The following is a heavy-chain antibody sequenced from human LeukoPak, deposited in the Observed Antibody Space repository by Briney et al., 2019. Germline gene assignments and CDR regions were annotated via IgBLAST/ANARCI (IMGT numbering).Heavy chain of an antibody. Sequence: GESLKISCKGSGYSFTSCWIGWVRQMPGKGLEWMGIIYPGDSDTRYSPSFQGQVTISADKSISTAYLQWSSLKASDTAMYYCARRDYYDSSGYNDDYWGQGTLVTVSS. J-gene: IGHJ4*02. CDR1: GYSFTSCW. CDR2: IYPGDSDT. D-gene: IGHD3-22*01. V-gene: IGHV5-51*01. CDR3: ARRDYYDSSGYNDDY.